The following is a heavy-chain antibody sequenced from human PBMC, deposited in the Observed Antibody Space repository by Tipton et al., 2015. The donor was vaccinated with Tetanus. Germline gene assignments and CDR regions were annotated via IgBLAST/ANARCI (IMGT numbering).Heavy chain of an antibody. CDR3: VKDLQIAAASYYFDY. CDR2: LANDGGDK. D-gene: IGHD6-13*01. Sequence: SLRLSCAASGFTFRNYGMHWVRQAPGKGLEWVAVLANDGGDKHYVDSVKGRFTISRDNSKNTLYLQMNGLRTEDTAVYYCVKDLQIAAASYYFDYWGQGTLVAVSS. CDR1: GFTFRNYG. V-gene: IGHV3-30*18. J-gene: IGHJ4*02.